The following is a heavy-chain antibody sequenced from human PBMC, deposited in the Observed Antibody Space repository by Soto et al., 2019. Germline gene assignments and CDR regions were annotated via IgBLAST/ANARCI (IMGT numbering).Heavy chain of an antibody. J-gene: IGHJ6*02. CDR1: GGTFSSYA. CDR3: AREHSELLPPRYYYYYGMDV. D-gene: IGHD1-26*01. CDR2: IIPIFGTA. V-gene: IGHV1-69*13. Sequence: GASVKVSCKASGGTFSSYAISWVRQAPGQGLEWMGGIIPIFGTANYAQKFQGRVTITADESTSTAYMELSSLRSEDTAVYYCAREHSELLPPRYYYYYGMDVWGQGTTVTVSS.